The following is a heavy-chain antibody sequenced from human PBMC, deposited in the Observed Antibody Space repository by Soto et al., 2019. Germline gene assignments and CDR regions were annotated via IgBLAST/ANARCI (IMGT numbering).Heavy chain of an antibody. V-gene: IGHV4-34*01. Sequence: SETLSLTCAVYGGSFSGYYWSWIRQPPGKGLEWIGEINHSGSTNYNPSLKSRVTISVGTSKNQFSLKLSSVTAADTAVYYCARGVSYYDSSGYYYSDYYGMDVWCQGTTVTVSS. CDR2: INHSGST. CDR1: GGSFSGYY. CDR3: ARGVSYYDSSGYYYSDYYGMDV. D-gene: IGHD3-22*01. J-gene: IGHJ6*02.